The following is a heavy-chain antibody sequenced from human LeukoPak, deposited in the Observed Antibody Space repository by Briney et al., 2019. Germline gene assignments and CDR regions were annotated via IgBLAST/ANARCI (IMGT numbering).Heavy chain of an antibody. V-gene: IGHV4-4*09. CDR2: IYTSGST. CDR1: GVSISSSY. Sequence: PSETLSLTCTVSGVSISSSYWTWIRQPPGKGLEWIGYIYTSGSTDYNPSLKSRVTISVDTSKNQFSLKLTSVTAADTAMYYCARQIAAPGNYYYYMDVWGKGTTVIVSS. J-gene: IGHJ6*03. D-gene: IGHD6-13*01. CDR3: ARQIAAPGNYYYYMDV.